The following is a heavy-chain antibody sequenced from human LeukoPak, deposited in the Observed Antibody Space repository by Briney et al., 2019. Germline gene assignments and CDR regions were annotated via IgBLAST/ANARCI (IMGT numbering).Heavy chain of an antibody. CDR1: GGSISSGSYY. Sequence: SETLSLTCTVSGGSISSGSYYWSWIRQPAGKGLEWIGRIYTSGSTNYNPSLKSRVTISVDTSKNQFSLKLSSVTAADTAVYYCARAEYSSSRDYMDVWGKGTTVTISS. J-gene: IGHJ6*03. V-gene: IGHV4-61*02. CDR2: IYTSGST. CDR3: ARAEYSSSRDYMDV. D-gene: IGHD6-13*01.